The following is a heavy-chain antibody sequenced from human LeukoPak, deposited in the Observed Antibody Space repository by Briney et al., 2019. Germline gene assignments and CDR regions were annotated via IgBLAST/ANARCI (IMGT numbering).Heavy chain of an antibody. CDR2: IIPIFGTA. CDR3: ARDGRVTIFGVVIRNGMDV. Sequence: WASVKVSCKASGYTFTTYYMHWVRQAPGQGLEWMGGIIPIFGTANYAQKFQGRVTITADESTSTAYMELSSLRSEDTAVYYCARDGRVTIFGVVIRNGMDVWGQGTTVTVSS. V-gene: IGHV1-69*13. D-gene: IGHD3-3*01. CDR1: GYTFTTYY. J-gene: IGHJ6*02.